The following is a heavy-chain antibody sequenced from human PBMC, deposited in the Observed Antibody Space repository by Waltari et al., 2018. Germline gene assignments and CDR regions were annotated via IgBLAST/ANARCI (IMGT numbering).Heavy chain of an antibody. CDR3: ARDRSGTINSFDP. J-gene: IGHJ5*02. CDR2: MFYSGTT. D-gene: IGHD1-26*01. Sequence: QLQLQESGPRLVKPAETLSLTCTVSGDSVSRGPYFWAWIRQPPGKGLEWLGSMFYSGTTYHNLSLKSRVTISVDTSKNQVSLQLKSVTAADTAVYFCARDRSGTINSFDPWGRGTLVTVSS. CDR1: GDSVSRGPYF. V-gene: IGHV4-39*07.